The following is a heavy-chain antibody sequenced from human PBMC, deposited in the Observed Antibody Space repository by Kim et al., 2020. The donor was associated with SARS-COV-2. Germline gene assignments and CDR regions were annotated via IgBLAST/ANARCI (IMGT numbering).Heavy chain of an antibody. CDR1: GFPFTSYW. V-gene: IGHV3-74*03. J-gene: IGHJ4*02. CDR3: TRRYGISGRCPFDY. D-gene: IGHD2-15*01. CDR2: INTDGTTI. Sequence: GGSLRLSCVASGFPFTSYWMHWVRQAPGKGLVWVARINTDGTTITADSKKGRFIVSRDNDRNTLHLQMNSLRVEDTALYYCTRRYGISGRCPFDYGGQGTLLTLAT.